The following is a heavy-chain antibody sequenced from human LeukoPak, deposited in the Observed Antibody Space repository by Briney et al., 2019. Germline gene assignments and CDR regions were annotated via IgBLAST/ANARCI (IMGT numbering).Heavy chain of an antibody. V-gene: IGHV2-5*02. CDR2: SYWDDGK. Sequence: KESGPTLVNPTHTLTLTCTFSGFSLRTRGGGVGWIRQPPGKGLEWLVLSYWDDGKRYSPSLKSRLTITKDTSKNQVVLTMTNMDPVDTGTYYCAHRLAGGYDVLTSPAPPEDAFDIWGQGTMVTVSS. CDR3: AHRLAGGYDVLTSPAPPEDAFDI. CDR1: GFSLRTRGGG. J-gene: IGHJ3*02. D-gene: IGHD3-9*01.